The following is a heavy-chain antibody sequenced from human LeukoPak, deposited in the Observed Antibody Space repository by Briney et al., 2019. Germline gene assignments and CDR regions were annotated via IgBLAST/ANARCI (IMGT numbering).Heavy chain of an antibody. CDR2: INHSGST. CDR3: ARVVGATRGYYYYMDV. V-gene: IGHV4-38-2*02. J-gene: IGHJ6*03. CDR1: GYSISSGFY. Sequence: SETLSLTCTVSGYSISSGFYWGWIRQPPGKGLEWIGEINHSGSTNYNPSLKSRVTISVDTSKNQFSLKLSSVTAADTAVYYCARVVGATRGYYYYMDVWGKGTTVTVSS. D-gene: IGHD1-26*01.